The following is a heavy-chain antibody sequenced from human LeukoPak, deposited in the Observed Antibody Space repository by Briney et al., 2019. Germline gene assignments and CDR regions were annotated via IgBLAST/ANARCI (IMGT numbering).Heavy chain of an antibody. Sequence: GGSLRLSCAASGFTFPDYGMSWVLLAPGKGLEWVSGVDLNGGSTHYADSVKGRFTISRDNAKNSLYLQMNTLRAEDTALYYCARLFNFYGSGTYYPFDSWGQGALVTVSS. CDR3: ARLFNFYGSGTYYPFDS. CDR1: GFTFPDYG. J-gene: IGHJ4*02. V-gene: IGHV3-20*04. CDR2: VDLNGGST. D-gene: IGHD3-10*01.